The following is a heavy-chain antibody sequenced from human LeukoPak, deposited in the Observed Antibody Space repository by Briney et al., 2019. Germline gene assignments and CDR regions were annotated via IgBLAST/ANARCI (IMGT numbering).Heavy chain of an antibody. J-gene: IGHJ4*02. CDR1: GGSFSGYY. Sequence: PSETLSLTCAVYGGSFSGYYWSWIRQPPGKGLEWIGEINHSGSTNYNPSLKSRVTISVDTSKNQFSLKLSSVTAADTAVYYCARRGGRYGRWYIDYWGQGTLVTVSS. CDR2: INHSGST. V-gene: IGHV4-34*01. D-gene: IGHD4-23*01. CDR3: ARRGGRYGRWYIDY.